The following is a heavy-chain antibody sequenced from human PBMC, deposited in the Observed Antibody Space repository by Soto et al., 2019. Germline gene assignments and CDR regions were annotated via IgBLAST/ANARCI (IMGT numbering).Heavy chain of an antibody. V-gene: IGHV4-34*01. D-gene: IGHD6-25*01. CDR3: SARTYYYYMDV. J-gene: IGHJ6*03. Sequence: SETLSLTCAVYGGSFSGYYWSWIRQPPGKGLEWIGEINHSGSTNYNPSLKSRVTISVDTSKNQFSLKLSSVTAADTAVYYCSARTYYYYMDVWGKGTTVTVSS. CDR2: INHSGST. CDR1: GGSFSGYY.